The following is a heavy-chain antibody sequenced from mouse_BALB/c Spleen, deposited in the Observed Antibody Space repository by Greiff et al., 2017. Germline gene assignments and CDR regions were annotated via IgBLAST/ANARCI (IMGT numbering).Heavy chain of an antibody. D-gene: IGHD2-3*01. CDR2: ISTYSGNT. J-gene: IGHJ4*01. Sequence: VKLQESGPELVRPGVSVKISCKGSGYTFTDYAMHWVKQSHAKSLEWIGVISTYSGNTNYNQKFKGKATMTVDKSSSTAYMELARLTSEDSAIYYCARRDDGYYGAMDYWGQGTSVTVSS. CDR1: GYTFTDYA. CDR3: ARRDDGYYGAMDY. V-gene: IGHV1-67*01.